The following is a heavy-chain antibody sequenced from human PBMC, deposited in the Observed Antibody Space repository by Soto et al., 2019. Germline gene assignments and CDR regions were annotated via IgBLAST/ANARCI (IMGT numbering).Heavy chain of an antibody. V-gene: IGHV3-64D*06. Sequence: GGSLRLSCSASGFTFSSYAMHWVRQAPGKGLEYVSAISSNGGSTYYADSVKGRFTISRDNSKNTLYRQMSSLRAEDTAVYYCVNDSRRRDGYNWDDYYGMDVWGQGTTVTVSS. J-gene: IGHJ6*02. CDR3: VNDSRRRDGYNWDDYYGMDV. CDR2: ISSNGGST. D-gene: IGHD5-12*01. CDR1: GFTFSSYA.